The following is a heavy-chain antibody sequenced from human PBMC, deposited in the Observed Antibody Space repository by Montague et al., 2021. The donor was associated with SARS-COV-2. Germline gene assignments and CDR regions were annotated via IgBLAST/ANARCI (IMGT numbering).Heavy chain of an antibody. Sequence: SETLSLTCEVSGDSISSYYWSWIRQSLGKGLEWIGYVHYTGSTNYTPSLTTRVALSIDTPKNHFSLKLRSVTAADTAIYYCARAQNTSFIASSVNYFEVWGRGALVTVSS. J-gene: IGHJ4*02. V-gene: IGHV4-59*01. CDR2: VHYTGST. CDR1: GDSISSYY. D-gene: IGHD2-2*01. CDR3: ARAQNTSFIASSVNYFEV.